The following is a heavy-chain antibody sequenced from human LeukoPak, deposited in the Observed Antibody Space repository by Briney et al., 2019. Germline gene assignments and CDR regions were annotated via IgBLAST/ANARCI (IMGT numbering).Heavy chain of an antibody. CDR2: IKQDGSEK. J-gene: IGHJ4*02. Sequence: GGSLRLSCAASGFTFSSYWMTWVRQAPGKGLEWVANIKQDGSEKYYVDSVKGRFTISRDNAKNSLYLQMNSLRAEDTAEYYCARVDCTNGVCHGFDYWGQGTLVTVSS. V-gene: IGHV3-7*01. CDR1: GFTFSSYW. CDR3: ARVDCTNGVCHGFDY. D-gene: IGHD2-8*01.